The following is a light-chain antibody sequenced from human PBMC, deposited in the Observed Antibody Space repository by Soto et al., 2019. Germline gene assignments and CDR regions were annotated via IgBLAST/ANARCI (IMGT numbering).Light chain of an antibody. J-gene: IGLJ1*01. V-gene: IGLV2-14*01. CDR2: EVS. Sequence: QSVLTQPASASGSPGQSITISCTGTSSDVGGYNYVSWYQQHPGKAPKLMIYEVSNRPSGVSIRFSGSKSGNTASLTISGLQAEDEADYYCSSYTSSTSLDVFGTGTKVTVL. CDR3: SSYTSSTSLDV. CDR1: SSDVGGYNY.